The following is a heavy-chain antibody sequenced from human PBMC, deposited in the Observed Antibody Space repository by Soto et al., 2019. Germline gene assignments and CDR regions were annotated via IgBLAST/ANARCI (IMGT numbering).Heavy chain of an antibody. D-gene: IGHD6-19*01. J-gene: IGHJ4*02. V-gene: IGHV4-34*01. CDR1: GGSFSGYY. CDR3: ARGSTGVAVAAGFGY. CDR2: INHSGST. Sequence: QVQLQQWGAGLLKPSETLSLTCAVYGGSFSGYYWSWIRQPPGKGLEWIGEINHSGSTNYNPSLKCGVTISVDTSKTQFSLKLSSVTAADTAVYYCARGSTGVAVAAGFGYWGQGTLVTVSS.